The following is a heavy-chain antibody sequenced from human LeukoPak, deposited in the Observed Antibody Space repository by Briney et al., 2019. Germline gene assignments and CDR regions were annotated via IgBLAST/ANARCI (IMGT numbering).Heavy chain of an antibody. CDR3: ASALGYCSATSCYSNWFDP. V-gene: IGHV3-21*01. CDR1: GFNVSGYS. J-gene: IGHJ5*02. Sequence: GGSLRLSCTASGFNVSGYSLNRVRQAPGKGLEWVSYISSSATYINYADSVKGRFTISRDNAKNSVFLQMNSLRVEDTAVYYCASALGYCSATSCYSNWFDPWGQGTLVTVSS. D-gene: IGHD2-2*01. CDR2: ISSSATYI.